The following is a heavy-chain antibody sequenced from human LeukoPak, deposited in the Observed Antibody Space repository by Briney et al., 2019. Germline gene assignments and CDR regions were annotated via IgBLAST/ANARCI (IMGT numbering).Heavy chain of an antibody. CDR1: GFTFSCYS. Sequence: GGSLRLSCAASGFTFSCYSMNWVRQAPGKGLEWVSSISSSTNYIYYADSVKGRFTISRDNAKNSLYLQMNNLRAEDTAVYYCAREYSSSSGSVSDYWGQGTLVTVSS. J-gene: IGHJ4*02. D-gene: IGHD6-6*01. CDR3: AREYSSSSGSVSDY. CDR2: ISSSTNYI. V-gene: IGHV3-21*01.